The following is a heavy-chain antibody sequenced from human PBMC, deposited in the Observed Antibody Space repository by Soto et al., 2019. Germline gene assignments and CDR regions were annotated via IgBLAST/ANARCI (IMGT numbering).Heavy chain of an antibody. J-gene: IGHJ4*02. CDR3: ARDIDMDIVVEVAATAPGY. Sequence: ASVKVSCKASGYTFTGYYMHWVRQAPGQGLEWMGWINPNSGGTNYAQKLQGRVTMTRDPSISTAYMELSRLRSDDTAVYYCARDIDMDIVVEVAATAPGYWGQGALVTVSS. V-gene: IGHV1-2*02. CDR2: INPNSGGT. CDR1: GYTFTGYY. D-gene: IGHD2-15*01.